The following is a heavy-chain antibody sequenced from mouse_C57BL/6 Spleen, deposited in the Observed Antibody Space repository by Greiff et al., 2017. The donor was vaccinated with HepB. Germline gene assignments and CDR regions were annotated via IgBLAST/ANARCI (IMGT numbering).Heavy chain of an antibody. V-gene: IGHV1-42*01. D-gene: IGHD1-1*01. Sequence: VQLQQSGPELVKPGASVKISCKASGYSFTGYYMNWVKQSPEKSLEWIGEINPSTGGTTYNQKFKAKATLTVDKSSSTAYMQLKSLTSEDSAVYYCARIITTVVATRYFDVWGTGTTVTVSS. CDR3: ARIITTVVATRYFDV. CDR1: GYSFTGYY. CDR2: INPSTGGT. J-gene: IGHJ1*03.